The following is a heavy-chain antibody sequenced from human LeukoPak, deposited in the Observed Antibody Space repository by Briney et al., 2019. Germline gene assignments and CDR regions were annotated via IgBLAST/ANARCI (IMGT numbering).Heavy chain of an antibody. Sequence: PSETLSLTCGVSGYSISRGYSWGWIRQPPGKGLEWIGNIYHSESTHYNPSLKTRVTISPDTSKNHFSLKLTSVTASDTAVYYCARFDHVWETHGMDAFDLWGQGTMVTVSS. CDR2: IYHSEST. J-gene: IGHJ3*01. V-gene: IGHV4-38-2*01. CDR1: GYSISRGYS. CDR3: ARFDHVWETHGMDAFDL. D-gene: IGHD3-16*01.